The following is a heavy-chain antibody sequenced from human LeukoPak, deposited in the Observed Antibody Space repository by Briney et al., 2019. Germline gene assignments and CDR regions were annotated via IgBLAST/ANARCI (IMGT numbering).Heavy chain of an antibody. CDR3: ARDGVRLYYDFWSGPYGMDV. Sequence: ASVKVSCKASGYTFTSYGISWVRQAPGQGLEWMGWISAYNGNTNYAQKLQGRVTMTTNTSTSTAYMELRSLRSDDTAVYYCARDGVRLYYDFWSGPYGMDVRGQGTTVTVSS. V-gene: IGHV1-18*01. CDR1: GYTFTSYG. CDR2: ISAYNGNT. D-gene: IGHD3-3*01. J-gene: IGHJ6*02.